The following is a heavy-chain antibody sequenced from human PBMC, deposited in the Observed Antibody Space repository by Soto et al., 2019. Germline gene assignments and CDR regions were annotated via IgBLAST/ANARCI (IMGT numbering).Heavy chain of an antibody. Sequence: QVQLVQSGAEVKKPGASVRISCRASGYSFTSTYVHWVRQAPGQGPEWMGIINPAGGTTYYAQKFXXRLTITSDTSTDTVFMDLNDLTSEDTAVYFCALKVVTYYDNWSQGTLLTVSS. CDR1: GYSFTSTY. CDR3: ALKVVTYYDN. V-gene: IGHV1-46*01. CDR2: INPAGGTT. D-gene: IGHD2-21*02. J-gene: IGHJ4*02.